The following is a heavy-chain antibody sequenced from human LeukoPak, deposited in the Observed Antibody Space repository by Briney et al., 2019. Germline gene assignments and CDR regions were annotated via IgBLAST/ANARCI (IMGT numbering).Heavy chain of an antibody. CDR1: GFTFSSYS. J-gene: IGHJ4*02. V-gene: IGHV3-21*01. D-gene: IGHD2-2*01. CDR2: VSSSSSYI. Sequence: GGSLRLSCAASGFTFSSYSMNWVRQAPGKGLEWVSSVSSSSSYIYYADSVKGRFTISRDNAKNSLYLQMNSLRAEDTAVYYCAREDCSSTSCYAMDYWGQGTLVTVSS. CDR3: AREDCSSTSCYAMDY.